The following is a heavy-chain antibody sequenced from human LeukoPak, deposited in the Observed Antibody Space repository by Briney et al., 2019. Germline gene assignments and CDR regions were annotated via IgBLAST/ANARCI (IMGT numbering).Heavy chain of an antibody. D-gene: IGHD3-22*01. V-gene: IGHV1-8*01. CDR3: ARPSHYYDSSGLDAFDI. Sequence: ASVKVSCKASGYTFTSYDINWVRQATGQGLEWMGWMNPNSGNTGYAQKFQGRVTMTRHTSISTAYMELSSLRSEDTAVYYCARPSHYYDSSGLDAFDIWGQGTMVTVSS. CDR1: GYTFTSYD. J-gene: IGHJ3*02. CDR2: MNPNSGNT.